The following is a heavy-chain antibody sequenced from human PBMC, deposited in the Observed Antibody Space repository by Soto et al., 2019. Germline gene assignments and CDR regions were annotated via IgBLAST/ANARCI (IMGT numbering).Heavy chain of an antibody. CDR3: AREFRYFDWLLQGSSGMDV. Sequence: EVQMVESGGGLIQPGGSLRLSCAASGFTVSSNYMSWVRQAPGKGLEWVSVIYSGDSTYYADSVKGRFTISRDNSKNTLYLQINSLRAEDTAVYYCAREFRYFDWLLQGSSGMDVWGQGTTVTVSS. V-gene: IGHV3-53*01. D-gene: IGHD3-9*01. J-gene: IGHJ6*02. CDR2: IYSGDST. CDR1: GFTVSSNY.